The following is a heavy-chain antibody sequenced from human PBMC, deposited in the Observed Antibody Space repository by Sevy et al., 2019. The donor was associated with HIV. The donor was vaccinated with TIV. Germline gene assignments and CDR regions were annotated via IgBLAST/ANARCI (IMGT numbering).Heavy chain of an antibody. J-gene: IGHJ6*02. CDR1: GFTFSDYY. CDR2: ISISGSTI. V-gene: IGHV3-11*01. Sequence: GGSLRLSCAASGFTFSDYYMSWIRQAPGKGLEWVSYISISGSTIYYAHSVKGRFTNSRDNAKNSLYLQMNSLRAEDTAGYYCARSEAAASTYYYYYGMDVWGQGTTVTVSS. CDR3: ARSEAAASTYYYYYGMDV. D-gene: IGHD6-13*01.